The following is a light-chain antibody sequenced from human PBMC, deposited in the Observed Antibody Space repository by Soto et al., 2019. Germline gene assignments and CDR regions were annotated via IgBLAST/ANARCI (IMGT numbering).Light chain of an antibody. J-gene: IGKJ1*01. CDR3: QQYGSSPRT. CDR2: GAS. CDR1: QSVSSDY. Sequence: EKVLTQPPGTLSLSPGERATLSCRASQSVSSDYLAWYRQRPGQAPRLLIYGASSTAAGIPDRFSGSGSGTVFTLTIRRLEPEDFAVYYCQQYGSSPRTFGQGTKVEVK. V-gene: IGKV3-20*01.